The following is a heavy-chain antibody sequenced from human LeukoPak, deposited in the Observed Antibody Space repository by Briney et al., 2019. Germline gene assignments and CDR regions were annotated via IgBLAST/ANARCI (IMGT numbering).Heavy chain of an antibody. J-gene: IGHJ4*02. Sequence: SETLSLTCTVSGGSISSYYWSWIRQPTGKGLEWIGYIYYSGSTNYNPSLKSRVTISVDTSKNQFSLKLSSVTAADTAVYYCARVVVAATPYFDYWGQGTLVTVSS. CDR1: GGSISSYY. CDR3: ARVVVAATPYFDY. CDR2: IYYSGST. D-gene: IGHD2-15*01. V-gene: IGHV4-59*01.